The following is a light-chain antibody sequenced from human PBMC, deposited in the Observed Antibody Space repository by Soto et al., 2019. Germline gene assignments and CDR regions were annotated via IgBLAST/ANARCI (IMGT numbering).Light chain of an antibody. V-gene: IGKV3-15*01. CDR2: RIS. Sequence: EIVMPQSPGPLSVFPGERVTLSCRASQSVSGYLDWFQQKPGQAPRLVLLRISTRAIGVPARFSGSGSETEFTLTISGLQSEDSGVYYCLQHYAWPWTFGQGTKVDIK. CDR1: QSVSGY. J-gene: IGKJ1*01. CDR3: LQHYAWPWT.